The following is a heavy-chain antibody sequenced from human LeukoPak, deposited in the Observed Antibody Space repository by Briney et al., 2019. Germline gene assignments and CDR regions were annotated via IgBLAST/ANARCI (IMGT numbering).Heavy chain of an antibody. J-gene: IGHJ4*02. CDR1: GFTFSNYA. CDR3: ARAVVPAAGELIRDQRGFDY. Sequence: GSLRLSCAVSGFTFSNYAIHWVRQPPGKGLEWIGEINHSGSTNYNPSLKSRVTISVDTSKNQFSLKLSSVTAADTAVYYCARAVVPAAGELIRDQRGFDYWGQGTLVTVSS. D-gene: IGHD2-2*01. V-gene: IGHV4-34*01. CDR2: INHSGST.